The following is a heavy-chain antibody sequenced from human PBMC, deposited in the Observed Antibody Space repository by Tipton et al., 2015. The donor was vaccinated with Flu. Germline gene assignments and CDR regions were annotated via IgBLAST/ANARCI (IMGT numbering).Heavy chain of an antibody. D-gene: IGHD3-9*01. J-gene: IGHJ5*02. CDR1: GYTFTGYY. CDR3: ARDVAGYNNWFDP. Sequence: QLVQSGAEVKKPGASVKVSCKASGYTFTGYYMHWVRQAPGQGLEWMGRINPNSGGTNYAQKFQGRVTMTRDTSISTAYMELSRLRSDDTAVYYCARDVAGYNNWFDPWGQGTLVTVSS. V-gene: IGHV1-2*06. CDR2: INPNSGGT.